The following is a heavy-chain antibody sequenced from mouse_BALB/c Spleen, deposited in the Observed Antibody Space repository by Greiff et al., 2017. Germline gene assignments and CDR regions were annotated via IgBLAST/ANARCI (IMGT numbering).Heavy chain of an antibody. V-gene: IGHV1S56*01. CDR3: ARVGYYDYFDY. Sequence: QVQLKESGPELVKPGASVRISCKASGYTFTSYYIHWVKQRPGQGLEWIGWIYPGNVNTKYNEKFKGKATLTADKSSSTAYMQLSSLTSEDSAVYFCARVGYYDYFDYWGQGTTLTVSS. J-gene: IGHJ2*01. CDR2: IYPGNVNT. D-gene: IGHD2-3*01. CDR1: GYTFTSYY.